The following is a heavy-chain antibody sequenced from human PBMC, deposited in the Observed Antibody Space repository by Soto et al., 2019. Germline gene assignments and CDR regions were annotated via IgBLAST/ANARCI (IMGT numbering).Heavy chain of an antibody. CDR2: IIPMYGPA. Sequence: QVPLVQSGAEVKKPGSSVTVSCKASGGTFSSYAIHWVRQAPGQGLEWMGGIIPMYGPAKYAQRFQGRATITADESTTPVYMELTSLTSQGTAVYYCARVTSMVRGVIDNWFDPWGHGTLVTVSS. CDR3: ARVTSMVRGVIDNWFDP. V-gene: IGHV1-69*01. J-gene: IGHJ5*02. D-gene: IGHD3-10*01. CDR1: GGTFSSYA.